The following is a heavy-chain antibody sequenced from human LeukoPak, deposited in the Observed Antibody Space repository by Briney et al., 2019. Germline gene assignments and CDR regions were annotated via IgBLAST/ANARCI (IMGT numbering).Heavy chain of an antibody. CDR2: IILILGIA. V-gene: IGHV1-69*04. CDR1: GGTFSSYA. D-gene: IGHD6-13*01. Sequence: SVKVSCKASGGTFSSYAIGWVRQAPGQGLEWMGRIILILGIANYAQKFQGRVTITADKSTSTAYMELSSLRSEDTAVYYCARDCGSSGGWGQGTLVTVSS. J-gene: IGHJ4*02. CDR3: ARDCGSSGG.